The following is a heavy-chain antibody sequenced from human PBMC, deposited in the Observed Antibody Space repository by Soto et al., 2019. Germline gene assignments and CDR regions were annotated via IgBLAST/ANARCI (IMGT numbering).Heavy chain of an antibody. J-gene: IGHJ3*02. CDR1: GFTFSSYG. CDR2: IWYDGSNK. V-gene: IGHV3-33*01. CDR3: ARDRLGYCSGGSCYLRAGYDAFDI. D-gene: IGHD2-15*01. Sequence: GWSLRLSCAASGFTFSSYGMHWVRQAPGEGLEWVAVIWYDGSNKYYADSVKGRFTISRDNSKNTLYLQMNSLRAEDTAVYYCARDRLGYCSGGSCYLRAGYDAFDIWGQGTMVTVSS.